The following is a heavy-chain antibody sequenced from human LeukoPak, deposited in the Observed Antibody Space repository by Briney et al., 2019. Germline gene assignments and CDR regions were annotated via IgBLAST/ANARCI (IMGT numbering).Heavy chain of an antibody. V-gene: IGHV3-66*01. CDR2: IYSGGST. D-gene: IGHD2-2*01. Sequence: GGSLRLSCAASGFTVSSNYMSWVRQAPGKGLEWVSVIYSGGSTYYADSVKGRFTISRDISKNTLYLQMNSLRAEDTAVYYCAKESLRVVPSATFDYWGQGTLVTVSS. J-gene: IGHJ4*02. CDR1: GFTVSSNY. CDR3: AKESLRVVPSATFDY.